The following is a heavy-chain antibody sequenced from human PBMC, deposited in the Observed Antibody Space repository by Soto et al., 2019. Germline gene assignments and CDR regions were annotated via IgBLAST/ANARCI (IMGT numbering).Heavy chain of an antibody. CDR1: GFTFSSYA. J-gene: IGHJ4*02. V-gene: IGHV3-23*01. CDR3: AKRIWGDSSVGPTFDY. CDR2: VTGSGGST. Sequence: EVQLLESGGGLVQPGGSLRLSCVASGFTFSSYAMSWVRQAPGKGLEWVSTVTGSGGSTYYADSVKGRFTISRDSSKNTLSLRMNSLRAEDTAVYSCAKRIWGDSSVGPTFDYWGQGTLVTVSS. D-gene: IGHD2-15*01.